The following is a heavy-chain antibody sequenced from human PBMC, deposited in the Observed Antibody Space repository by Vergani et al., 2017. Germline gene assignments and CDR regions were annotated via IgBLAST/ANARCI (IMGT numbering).Heavy chain of an antibody. CDR2: VYWNDDE. CDR1: GFSPTTGGEG. D-gene: IGHD3-9*01. V-gene: IGHV2-5*01. Sequence: QITLRESGPTLVKPTQPLTLTCTFSGFSPTTGGEGVGWIRQPPGRALEWLAFVYWNDDERYSPSLKSRVTITKDTSKNEVILTMATMDPVDTATYYCVHRLGYFDWDGAFDVWGPGTMVTVSS. J-gene: IGHJ3*01. CDR3: VHRLGYFDWDGAFDV.